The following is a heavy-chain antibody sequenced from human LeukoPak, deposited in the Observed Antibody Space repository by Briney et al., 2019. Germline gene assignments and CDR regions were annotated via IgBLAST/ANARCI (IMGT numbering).Heavy chain of an antibody. CDR2: ISGSTTYL. J-gene: IGHJ4*02. CDR3: ARALASGSSAFDY. V-gene: IGHV3-21*01. D-gene: IGHD1-26*01. Sequence: GGSLRLSCAASGFTLSSYNMNWVRQAPGKGLEWVSSISGSTTYLYYADSLKGRFTISRDNAKNSLYLQMNSLRAEDTAVYYCARALASGSSAFDYWGQGTLVTVSS. CDR1: GFTLSSYN.